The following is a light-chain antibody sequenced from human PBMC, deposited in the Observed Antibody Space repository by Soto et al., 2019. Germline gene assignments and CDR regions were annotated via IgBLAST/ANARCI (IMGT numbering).Light chain of an antibody. CDR1: QYINTR. J-gene: IGKJ1*01. V-gene: IGKV3D-15*03. CDR2: QTS. Sequence: EIVMTQSPATLSSFPGDRVTLSCRASQYINTRLAWYQHRPGQDPRLLIYQTSIRAAGIPARFSASGTGTDFTLTISDVQPEDFAVYYCHQRQSWPRTFGQGTKVDIK. CDR3: HQRQSWPRT.